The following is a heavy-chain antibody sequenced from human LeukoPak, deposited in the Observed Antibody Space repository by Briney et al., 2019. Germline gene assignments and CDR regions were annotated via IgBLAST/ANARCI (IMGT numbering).Heavy chain of an antibody. D-gene: IGHD4-11*01. Sequence: GESLKISCKGSGYSFTSYWIGWMRQMPGEGLEWMGIIYPGDSDTRYSPSFQGQVTISADKSISTAYLQWSSLKASDTAMYYCARHVYDYSNYYYYYMDVWGKGTTVTVSS. J-gene: IGHJ6*03. V-gene: IGHV5-51*01. CDR1: GYSFTSYW. CDR2: IYPGDSDT. CDR3: ARHVYDYSNYYYYYMDV.